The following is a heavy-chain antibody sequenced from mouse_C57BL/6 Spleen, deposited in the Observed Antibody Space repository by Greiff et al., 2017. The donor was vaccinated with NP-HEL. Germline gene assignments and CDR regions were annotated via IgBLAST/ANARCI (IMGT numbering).Heavy chain of an antibody. J-gene: IGHJ4*01. CDR2: ISDGGSYT. V-gene: IGHV5-4*01. CDR1: GFTFSSYA. D-gene: IGHD1-1*01. CDR3: AREGIYYYGSSYDYAMDY. Sequence: EVQLQESGGGLVKPGGSLKLSCAASGFTFSSYAMSWVRQTPEKRLEWVATISDGGSYTYYPDNVKGRFTISRDNAKNNLYRQMSHLKSEDTAMYYCAREGIYYYGSSYDYAMDYWGQGTSVTVSS.